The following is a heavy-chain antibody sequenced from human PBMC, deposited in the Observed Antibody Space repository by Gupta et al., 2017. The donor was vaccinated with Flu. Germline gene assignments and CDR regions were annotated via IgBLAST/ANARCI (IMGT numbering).Heavy chain of an antibody. Sequence: EVQLVESGGGLVQPGGSLRLSCAASGFTGSSNYMSWVRQAPGKGLEWVSVIYSGGSTYYADSVKGRFTISRDNSKNTLYLQMNSLRAEDTAVYYCARLQSHSSWYVATAYYYYGMDVWGQGTTVTVSS. CDR1: GFTGSSNY. J-gene: IGHJ6*02. CDR2: IYSGGST. D-gene: IGHD6-13*01. V-gene: IGHV3-66*02. CDR3: ARLQSHSSWYVATAYYYYGMDV.